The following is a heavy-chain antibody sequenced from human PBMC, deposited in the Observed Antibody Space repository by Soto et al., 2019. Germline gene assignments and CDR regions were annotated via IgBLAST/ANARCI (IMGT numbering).Heavy chain of an antibody. CDR1: GGSISSYY. CDR3: ARERPDGARLDP. Sequence: LETLSLTCTVSGGSISSYYWSWIRQPPGKGLEWIGYVHDSWGSHYNPSLKSRVTISVDTSKNQFSLKLSSVTAADTAVYYCARERPDGARLDPWGQGTLVTVSS. CDR2: VHDSWGS. J-gene: IGHJ5*02. V-gene: IGHV4-59*12. D-gene: IGHD6-6*01.